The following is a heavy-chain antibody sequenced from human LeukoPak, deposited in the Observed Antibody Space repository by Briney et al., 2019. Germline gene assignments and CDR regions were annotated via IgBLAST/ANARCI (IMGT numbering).Heavy chain of an antibody. CDR2: ISSSGSTI. D-gene: IGHD5-12*01. Sequence: GGSLRLSCAASGFTFSDYYMSWIRRAPRKGLEWVSYISSSGSTIYYADSVKGRFTISRDNAKNSLYLQMNSLRAEDTAVYYCAREPPRATKGDWFDPWGQGTLVTVSS. CDR1: GFTFSDYY. CDR3: AREPPRATKGDWFDP. V-gene: IGHV3-11*04. J-gene: IGHJ5*02.